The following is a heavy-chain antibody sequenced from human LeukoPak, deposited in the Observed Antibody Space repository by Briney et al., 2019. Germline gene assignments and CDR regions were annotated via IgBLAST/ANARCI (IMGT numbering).Heavy chain of an antibody. CDR3: ARDLEGATYFDH. D-gene: IGHD1-26*01. Sequence: SHTLSLTCALSGDSLSSHSAAWPWLRQSPSTGLQSLGSTYYTPNWYNDYAVSGKRRITVTPDTSKNQFSLQLNSLTPEDTAVYYCARDLEGATYFDHWGQGTLVTVSS. J-gene: IGHJ4*02. CDR1: GDSLSSHSAA. CDR2: TYYTPNWYN. V-gene: IGHV6-1*01.